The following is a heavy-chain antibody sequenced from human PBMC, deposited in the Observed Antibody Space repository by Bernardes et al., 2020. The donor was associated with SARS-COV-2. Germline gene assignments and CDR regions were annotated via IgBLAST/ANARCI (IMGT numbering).Heavy chain of an antibody. D-gene: IGHD2-2*02. CDR1: GFSLSTNGVG. J-gene: IGHJ4*02. CDR2: IYWDDDK. CDR3: AHGPQLGYCSSTSCYTGGYFDY. V-gene: IGHV2-5*02. Sequence: SGPTLVKPTQTLTLTCTFSGFSLSTNGVGVGWIRQPPGKALEWLALIYWDDDKRYSPSLKSRLTITKDTSKNQVVLTMTNVDPVDTATYYCAHGPQLGYCSSTSCYTGGYFDYWGQGTLVTVSS.